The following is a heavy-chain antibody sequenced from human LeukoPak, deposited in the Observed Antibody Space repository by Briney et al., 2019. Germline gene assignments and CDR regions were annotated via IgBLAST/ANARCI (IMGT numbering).Heavy chain of an antibody. V-gene: IGHV4-30-2*01. CDR2: IYNSGST. D-gene: IGHD3-10*01. Sequence: PSETLSLTCAVSGGSISSGGYWWRWSRQPRGKGLEWIGYIYNSGSTYYNPSRKSRIAISVNRAKNQFSLKLSSVTAADTAVYYCARDHKVRGVDYWGQGTLVTASS. J-gene: IGHJ4*02. CDR1: GGSISSGGYW. CDR3: ARDHKVRGVDY.